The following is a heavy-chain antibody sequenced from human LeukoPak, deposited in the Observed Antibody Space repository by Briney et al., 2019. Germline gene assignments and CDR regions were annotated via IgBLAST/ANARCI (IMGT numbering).Heavy chain of an antibody. CDR1: GGSISSSSNY. V-gene: IGHV4-39*01. J-gene: IGHJ5*02. CDR2: MYYSGST. Sequence: SETLSLTCTVSGGSISSSSNYWGWIRQPPGKGLEWIGSMYYSGSTYYNPSLKSRVTISVDTSKNQFSLKLSSVTAADTAVYYCARRIQNDYSNSNWFDPWGQGTLVTVSS. CDR3: ARRIQNDYSNSNWFDP. D-gene: IGHD4-11*01.